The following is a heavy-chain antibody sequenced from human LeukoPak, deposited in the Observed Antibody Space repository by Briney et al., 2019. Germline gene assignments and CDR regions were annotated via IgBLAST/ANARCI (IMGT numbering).Heavy chain of an antibody. CDR1: GGSISSFY. V-gene: IGHV4-34*01. Sequence: PSETLSLTCTVSGGSISSFYWTWIRQPPGKGLEWIGEINHSGSTNYNPSLKSRVTISVDTSKNQFSLKLSSVTAADTAVYYCALGYCSSTSCYAPYYFDYWGQGTLVTVSS. J-gene: IGHJ4*02. CDR2: INHSGST. CDR3: ALGYCSSTSCYAPYYFDY. D-gene: IGHD2-2*01.